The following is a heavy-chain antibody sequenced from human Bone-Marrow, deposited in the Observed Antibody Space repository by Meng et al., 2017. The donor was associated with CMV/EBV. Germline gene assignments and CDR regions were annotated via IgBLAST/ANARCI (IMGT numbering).Heavy chain of an antibody. D-gene: IGHD3-3*01. J-gene: IGHJ5*02. CDR2: IYSDGSSA. Sequence: GESLKISCAASGFTFGSNWMHWVRQAPGKGLVWVSRIYSDGSSASYADSVKGRFTISRDNAKDTLYLQMSSLRAEDTAVYYCARHSGPYDFWSGYHYGDNWFDPWGQGTLVTVSS. CDR1: GFTFGSNW. CDR3: ARHSGPYDFWSGYHYGDNWFDP. V-gene: IGHV3-74*01.